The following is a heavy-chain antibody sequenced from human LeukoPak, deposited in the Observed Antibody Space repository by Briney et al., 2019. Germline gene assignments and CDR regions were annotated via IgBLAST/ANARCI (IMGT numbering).Heavy chain of an antibody. CDR1: GFTFSSFA. CDR3: AKVNSYGYGFFGY. Sequence: PGGSLRLSCAASGFTFSSFAMSWVRQAPGKGLEWVSAISGSGGSTYYADSVKGRFTISRDNSKNTLYLQMNSLRAEDTAVYYCAKVNSYGYGFFGYWGQGTLVTVSS. CDR2: ISGSGGST. J-gene: IGHJ4*02. D-gene: IGHD5-18*01. V-gene: IGHV3-23*01.